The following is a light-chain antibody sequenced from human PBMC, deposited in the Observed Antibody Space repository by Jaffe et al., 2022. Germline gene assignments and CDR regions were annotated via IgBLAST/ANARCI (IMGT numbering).Light chain of an antibody. Sequence: DIQMTQSPSTLSASVGDRVTITCRASQSISSWLAWYQQKPGKAPKLLIYKASSLQTGLPSRFSGSGSGTEFTLTISSLQPDDFATYYCQQYNSYRPLTFGGGTKVEIK. CDR3: QQYNSYRPLT. V-gene: IGKV1-5*03. CDR2: KAS. CDR1: QSISSW. J-gene: IGKJ4*01.